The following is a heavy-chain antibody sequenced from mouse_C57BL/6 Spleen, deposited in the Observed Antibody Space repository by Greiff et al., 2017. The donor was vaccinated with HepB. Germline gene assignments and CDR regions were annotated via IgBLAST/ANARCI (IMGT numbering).Heavy chain of an antibody. V-gene: IGHV1-39*01. CDR2: INPNYGTT. CDR3: RSWWRARGRWFAY. Sequence: VQLQQSGPELVKPGASVKISCKASGYSFTDYNMNWVKQSNGKSLEWIGVINPNYGTTSYNQKFKGKATLTVDQSSSTAYMQLSSLTSEDSAVYCCRSWWRARGRWFAYWGQGTLVTVSA. J-gene: IGHJ3*01. D-gene: IGHD3-3*01. CDR1: GYSFTDYN.